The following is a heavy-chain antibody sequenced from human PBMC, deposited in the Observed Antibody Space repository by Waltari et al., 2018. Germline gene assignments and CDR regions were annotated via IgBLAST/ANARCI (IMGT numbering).Heavy chain of an antibody. V-gene: IGHV4-39*01. J-gene: IGHJ3*01. CDR2: ISYTGAT. CDR3: ATYIGASVGTAAFDV. D-gene: IGHD5-12*01. Sequence: QLQLQESGPGLVKPSETLSLTCAVSGGSITSNRHYWGWIRQPPGQGLEWIGTISYTGATYSSPSLKSRVTISRDTSKNQLSLTLGSVTAADTDLYYCATYIGASVGTAAFDVWGQGTMVTVSS. CDR1: GGSITSNRHY.